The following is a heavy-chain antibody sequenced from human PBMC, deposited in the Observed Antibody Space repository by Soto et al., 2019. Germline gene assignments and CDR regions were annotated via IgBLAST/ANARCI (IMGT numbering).Heavy chain of an antibody. J-gene: IGHJ6*02. D-gene: IGHD3-10*01. CDR2: IIPIFGTA. Sequence: QVQLVQSGAEVKKPGSSVKVSCKASGGTFSSYAISWVRQAPGQGLEWMGGIIPIFGTANYAQKFQGRVTITADNSTSTAYLELRSLRSEDTAVYYCARGVVRGPLHSHQSYYYYYGMDVWGQGTTVTVS. CDR3: ARGVVRGPLHSHQSYYYYYGMDV. CDR1: GGTFSSYA. V-gene: IGHV1-69*06.